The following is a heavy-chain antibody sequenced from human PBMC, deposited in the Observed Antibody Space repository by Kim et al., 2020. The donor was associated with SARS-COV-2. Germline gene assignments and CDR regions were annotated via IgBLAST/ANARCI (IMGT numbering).Heavy chain of an antibody. J-gene: IGHJ3*02. V-gene: IGHV4-59*08. Sequence: SETLSLTCTVSGGSISSYYWSWIRQPPGKGLEWIGYIYYSGSTNYNPSLKSRVTISVDTSKNQFSLKLSSVTAADTAVYYCARHRLYSSSWYGPAFDIWGQGTMVTVSS. CDR1: GGSISSYY. CDR3: ARHRLYSSSWYGPAFDI. CDR2: IYYSGST. D-gene: IGHD6-13*01.